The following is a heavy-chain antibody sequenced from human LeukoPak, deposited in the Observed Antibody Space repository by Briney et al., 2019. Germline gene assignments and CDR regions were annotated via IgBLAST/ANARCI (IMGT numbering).Heavy chain of an antibody. CDR1: GGSISSSSYY. J-gene: IGHJ4*02. V-gene: IGHV4-39*01. D-gene: IGHD3-3*01. CDR3: ARQNYDFWSGYYTGAYFDY. Sequence: PSETLSLTCTVSGGSISSSSYYWGWIRQPPGKGLEWIGSIYYSGSTYYTPSLKSRVTISVDTSKNQFSLKLSSVTAADTAVYYCARQNYDFWSGYYTGAYFDYWGQGTLVTVSS. CDR2: IYYSGST.